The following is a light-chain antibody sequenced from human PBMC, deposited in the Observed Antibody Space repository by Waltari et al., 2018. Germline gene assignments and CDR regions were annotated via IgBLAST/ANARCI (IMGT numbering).Light chain of an antibody. Sequence: QSALTQPASVSGSPGPSIPISCPGTSRDFGSYNLFSWYQQHPGKAPKLMIYEVSKRPSGVSNRFSGSKSGNTASLTISGLQAEDEADYYCCSYAGSSTFYVFGTGTKVTVL. CDR3: CSYAGSSTFYV. V-gene: IGLV2-23*02. CDR1: SRDFGSYNL. J-gene: IGLJ1*01. CDR2: EVS.